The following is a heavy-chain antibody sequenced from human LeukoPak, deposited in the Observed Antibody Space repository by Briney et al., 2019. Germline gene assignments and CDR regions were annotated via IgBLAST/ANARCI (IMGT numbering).Heavy chain of an antibody. Sequence: SETLSLTCAISGGSISSYYWSWIRQAAGKGLEWIGRIYTSGSTDYNPSLKSRVTMSVDTSKNQFSLQLSSVTAADTAVYYCVGTGYNKGVFEIWGQGTLVTVSS. D-gene: IGHD5-24*01. CDR1: GGSISSYY. CDR3: VGTGYNKGVFEI. J-gene: IGHJ3*02. CDR2: IYTSGST. V-gene: IGHV4-4*07.